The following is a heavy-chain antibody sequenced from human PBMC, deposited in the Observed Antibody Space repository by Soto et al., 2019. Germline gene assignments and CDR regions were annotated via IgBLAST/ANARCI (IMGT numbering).Heavy chain of an antibody. V-gene: IGHV4-4*02. CDR1: GDCISSSVW. CDR3: ARKAWVRFDY. J-gene: IGHJ4*02. CDR2: VFHTGDT. Sequence: SETLSLTCAVSGDCISSSVWWTWVRQPPGKGLEWIGEVFHTGDTYFNPSLRSRVAMSVDKSTNEFSLKVTSVTAADTAIYYCARKAWVRFDYWGQGALVTVSS. D-gene: IGHD7-27*01.